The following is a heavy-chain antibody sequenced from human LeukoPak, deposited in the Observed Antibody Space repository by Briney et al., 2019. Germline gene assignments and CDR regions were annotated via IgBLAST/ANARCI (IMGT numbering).Heavy chain of an antibody. Sequence: GGSLRLSCAASGFTFCSYSMNWVRQAPGKGLEWISYISSSNTIYYADSVKGRFTISRNNAKNSLYLQMNSLRAEDTAMYYCARGGHYWGQGTLVTVSS. CDR3: ARGGHY. CDR1: GFTFCSYS. D-gene: IGHD3-10*01. J-gene: IGHJ4*02. V-gene: IGHV3-48*01. CDR2: ISSSNTI.